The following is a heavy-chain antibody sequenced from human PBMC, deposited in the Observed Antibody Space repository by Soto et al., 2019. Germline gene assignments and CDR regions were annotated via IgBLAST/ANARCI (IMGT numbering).Heavy chain of an antibody. Sequence: SXRLSCAASGVTFSSYAMSWVRQAPGKGLEWVSAISGSGGSTYYADSVKGRFTISRDNSKNTLYLQMKRLRAEDTAVYYCAKDQRQFLFDYWGQGTPVTVSS. V-gene: IGHV3-23*01. J-gene: IGHJ4*02. CDR2: ISGSGGST. D-gene: IGHD6-19*01. CDR3: AKDQRQFLFDY. CDR1: GVTFSSYA.